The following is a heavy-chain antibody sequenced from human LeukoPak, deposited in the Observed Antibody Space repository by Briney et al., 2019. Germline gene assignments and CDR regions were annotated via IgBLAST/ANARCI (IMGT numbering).Heavy chain of an antibody. V-gene: IGHV3-7*03. Sequence: GGSLRLSCAASGFTFGNSWMTWVRQAPGKGLEWVASIKQDGSETYYVDSVKGRFTISRDNAKNSLYLQMNTLRADDTAVYYCARDGFGTGSNWGQGTLVTVSS. CDR1: GFTFGNSW. CDR2: IKQDGSET. D-gene: IGHD3-16*01. J-gene: IGHJ4*02. CDR3: ARDGFGTGSN.